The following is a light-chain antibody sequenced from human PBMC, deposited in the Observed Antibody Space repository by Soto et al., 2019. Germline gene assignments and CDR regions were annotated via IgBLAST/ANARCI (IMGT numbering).Light chain of an antibody. CDR1: SSDVGGYNY. CDR3: SSYTSSQAYV. V-gene: IGLV2-11*01. Sequence: QSVLTQPRSVSGSPGHSVTLSCTGTSSDVGGYNYISWYQHHPGNAPKVMIYDVSKRPSGVPDRFSGSKSGNTVSLTISGLQAEDEADYFCSSYTSSQAYVFGTGTKVTVL. CDR2: DVS. J-gene: IGLJ1*01.